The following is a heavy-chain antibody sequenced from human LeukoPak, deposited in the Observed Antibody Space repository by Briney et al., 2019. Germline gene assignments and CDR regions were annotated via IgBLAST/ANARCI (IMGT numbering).Heavy chain of an antibody. CDR1: EFTFSSYA. CDR3: AKKRGPTTELSFDY. V-gene: IGHV3-23*01. J-gene: IGHJ4*02. CDR2: ISGSGGST. Sequence: GGSLRLSCAASEFTFSSYALTCVRQAPGKGLEWVSAISGSGGSTYYADSVKGRFTISRDNSKNTLYLQMNSLRAEDTAVYYCAKKRGPTTELSFDYWGQGTLVTVSS. D-gene: IGHD1-26*01.